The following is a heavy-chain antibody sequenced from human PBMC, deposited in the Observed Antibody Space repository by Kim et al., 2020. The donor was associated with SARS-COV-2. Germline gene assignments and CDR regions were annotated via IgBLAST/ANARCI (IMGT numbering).Heavy chain of an antibody. CDR1: GFSFSNYW. CDR3: ARLDGGSGGAFDF. D-gene: IGHD6-19*01. CDR2: LNQDGSAK. Sequence: GGSLRLSCAASGFSFSNYWMTWVRQAPGKGLEWVARLNQDGSAKYYMDSLKGRLTISRDNAKSSLYLQMNSLRVDDTAVYYCARLDGGSGGAFDFWGRGPMVTVSS. J-gene: IGHJ3*01. V-gene: IGHV3-7*03.